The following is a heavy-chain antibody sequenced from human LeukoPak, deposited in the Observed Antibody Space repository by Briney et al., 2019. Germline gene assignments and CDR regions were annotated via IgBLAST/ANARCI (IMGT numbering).Heavy chain of an antibody. V-gene: IGHV1-46*01. D-gene: IGHD4-23*01. Sequence: ASVKVSCKASGYTFTGYYMHWVRQAPGQGLEWMGIINPSDGSTSYAQKFQGRVTMTRDTSTSTVYMELSSLRSEDTAVYYCTRDLGTVVTYYYYYYMDVWGKGTTVTISS. CDR3: TRDLGTVVTYYYYYYMDV. CDR1: GYTFTGYY. J-gene: IGHJ6*03. CDR2: INPSDGST.